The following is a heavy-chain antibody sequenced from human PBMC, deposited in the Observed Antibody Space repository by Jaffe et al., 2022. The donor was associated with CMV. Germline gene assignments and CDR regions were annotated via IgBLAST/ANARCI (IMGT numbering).Heavy chain of an antibody. CDR1: GGSISSYY. CDR3: ASQADGYYFDY. CDR2: IYYSGST. J-gene: IGHJ4*02. D-gene: IGHD3-10*01. V-gene: IGHV4-59*01. Sequence: QVQLQESGPGLVKPSETLSLTCTVSGGSISSYYWSWIRQPPGKALEWIGYIYYSGSTNYNPSLKSRVTISVDTSKNQFSLKLSSVTAADTAVYYCASQADGYYFDYWGQGTLVTVSS.